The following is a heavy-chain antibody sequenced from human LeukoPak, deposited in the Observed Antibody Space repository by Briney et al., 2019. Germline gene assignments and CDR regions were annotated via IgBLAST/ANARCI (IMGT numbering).Heavy chain of an antibody. CDR2: IWYDGSNK. CDR1: GFTFSSYA. J-gene: IGHJ3*02. D-gene: IGHD1-1*01. V-gene: IGHV3-33*08. Sequence: PGRSLRLSCAASGFTFSSYAMHWVRQAPGKGPEWVAVIWYDGSNKYYADSVKGRFTISRDNSKNTLYLQMNSLRAEDTAVYYCARGLESAFDIWGQGTMVTVSS. CDR3: ARGLESAFDI.